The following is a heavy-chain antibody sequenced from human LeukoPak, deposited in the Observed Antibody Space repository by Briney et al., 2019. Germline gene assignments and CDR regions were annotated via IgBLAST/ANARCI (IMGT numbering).Heavy chain of an antibody. J-gene: IGHJ6*03. Sequence: PGGSLRLSCAASGLTFSSYWMHWVRQAPGKGLVWVSRINSDGSNTRYADSVKGRFTISRDNAKNSLYLQMNSLRAEDTAVYYCARAVTVTYLYYYYYMDVWGKGTTVTISS. CDR1: GLTFSSYW. V-gene: IGHV3-74*01. CDR3: ARAVTVTYLYYYYYMDV. CDR2: INSDGSNT. D-gene: IGHD4-17*01.